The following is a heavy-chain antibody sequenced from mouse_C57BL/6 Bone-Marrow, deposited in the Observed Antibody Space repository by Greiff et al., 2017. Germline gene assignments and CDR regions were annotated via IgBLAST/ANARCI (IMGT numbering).Heavy chain of an antibody. J-gene: IGHJ2*01. V-gene: IGHV2-2*01. CDR2: IWSGGST. CDR1: GFSLTSYG. D-gene: IGHD1-1*01. Sequence: QVHVKQSGPGLVQPSQSLSITCTVSGFSLTSYGVHWVRQSPGKGLEWLGVIWSGGSTDYNAAFISRLSISKDNSKSQVFFKMNSLQADDTAIYYCARNTDYYGSSFDYWGQGTTLTVSS. CDR3: ARNTDYYGSSFDY.